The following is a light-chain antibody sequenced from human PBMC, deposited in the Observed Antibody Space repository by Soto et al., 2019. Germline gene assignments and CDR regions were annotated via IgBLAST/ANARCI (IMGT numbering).Light chain of an antibody. Sequence: EIVLTQSPATLSLSPVERATLSCRASQSVNNYLAWYQQKPGQSPRLLIFDASSRATGIPDRFSGSGSGTDFTLTISRLEPEDFAVYYCQQYGSSPVTFGQGTRLEIK. CDR1: QSVNNY. V-gene: IGKV3-20*01. CDR2: DAS. J-gene: IGKJ5*01. CDR3: QQYGSSPVT.